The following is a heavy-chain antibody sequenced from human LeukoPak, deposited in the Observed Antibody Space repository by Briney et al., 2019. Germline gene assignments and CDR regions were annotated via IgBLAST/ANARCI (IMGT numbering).Heavy chain of an antibody. CDR3: SKGAGYTGVLDHAF. Sequence: GGSLRLSCAASGFTFSSCAMSWVRQAPGKGLEWVSAISGSGGSTYYADSVRGRFTISRDNSKNMVDLQMSSLRVEDTAVYYCSKGAGYTGVLDHAFWGQGTLVTVSS. D-gene: IGHD1-26*01. J-gene: IGHJ4*02. V-gene: IGHV3-23*01. CDR2: ISGSGGST. CDR1: GFTFSSCA.